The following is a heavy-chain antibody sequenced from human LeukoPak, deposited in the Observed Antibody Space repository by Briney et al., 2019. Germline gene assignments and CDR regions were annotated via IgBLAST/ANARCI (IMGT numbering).Heavy chain of an antibody. CDR2: ISSDGGNK. CDR3: ARVTGSDDYVWGSYRWGDYDAFDI. V-gene: IGHV3-30*04. D-gene: IGHD3-16*02. J-gene: IGHJ3*02. CDR1: GFTFSTYG. Sequence: PGGSLRLSCAASGFTFSTYGVHWVRQAPGKGLEWVAVISSDGGNKYYADSVRGRFTISRDNSKNGLYLQMNSLRAEDTAVYYCARVTGSDDYVWGSYRWGDYDAFDIWGQGTMVTVSS.